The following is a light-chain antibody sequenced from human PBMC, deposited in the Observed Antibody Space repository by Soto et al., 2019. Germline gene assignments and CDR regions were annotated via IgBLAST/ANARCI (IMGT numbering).Light chain of an antibody. CDR1: QSVGDY. CDR3: QQYKNWPQT. Sequence: EIVLTQSPATLSLSPGERATLSFRASQSVGDYLAWYQQRLGQAPRLLIYGASTRATGIPARFSGSGSGTEFTLTISSLQSEDFAIYYCQQYKNWPQTFGQGTKVDIK. CDR2: GAS. J-gene: IGKJ1*01. V-gene: IGKV3-15*01.